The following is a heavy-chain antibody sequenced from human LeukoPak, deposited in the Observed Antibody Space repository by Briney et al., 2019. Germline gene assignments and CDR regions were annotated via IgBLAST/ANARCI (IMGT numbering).Heavy chain of an antibody. CDR2: IRYDGSNK. D-gene: IGHD6-6*01. J-gene: IGHJ6*03. V-gene: IGHV3-30*02. Sequence: GGSARLSCAASGFTFSSYGMHWVRQAPGKGLEWVAFIRYDGSNKYYADSVKGRFTISRDNSKNTLYLQMNSLRIEDTAVYYCARDGSAARHAHYYYYMDVWGKGTTVSVSS. CDR1: GFTFSSYG. CDR3: ARDGSAARHAHYYYYMDV.